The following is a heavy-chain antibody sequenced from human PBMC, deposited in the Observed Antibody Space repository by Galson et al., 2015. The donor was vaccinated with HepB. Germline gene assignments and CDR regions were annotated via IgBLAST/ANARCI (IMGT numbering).Heavy chain of an antibody. D-gene: IGHD7-27*01. Sequence: SLRLSSAASGFTFTSYAMSWVRQAPGKGLEWVSTISDAGGSRYYADSVKGRFAISRDNSKNTLYLQMNSLRAEDTAVYYCAKDVGGINWGLYYFDYWGQGILVTVSS. CDR3: AKDVGGINWGLYYFDY. V-gene: IGHV3-23*01. CDR1: GFTFTSYA. J-gene: IGHJ4*02. CDR2: ISDAGGSR.